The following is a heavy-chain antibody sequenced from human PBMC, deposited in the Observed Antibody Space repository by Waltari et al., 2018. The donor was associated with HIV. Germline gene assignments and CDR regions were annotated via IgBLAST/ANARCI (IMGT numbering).Heavy chain of an antibody. CDR2: IYYTGRA. V-gene: IGHV4-39*01. D-gene: IGHD1-26*01. CDR1: GGSVSSSSYF. J-gene: IGHJ2*01. Sequence: QLQLQESGPGLVKPSETLSLTCTDPGGSVSSSSYFWGWIRQPPGKGLEWVGRIYYTGRAYYNPSLKSRVTISVDTSKNQFSLKVTSVTAADTAVYYCARHALRVGAAYWNFDLWGRGTLVTVSS. CDR3: ARHALRVGAAYWNFDL.